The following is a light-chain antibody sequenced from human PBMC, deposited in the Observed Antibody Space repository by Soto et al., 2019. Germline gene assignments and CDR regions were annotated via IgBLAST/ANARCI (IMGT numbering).Light chain of an antibody. CDR1: SSDVGGYNY. CDR3: TSYTSSGAPYV. J-gene: IGLJ1*01. V-gene: IGLV2-14*01. CDR2: EVS. Sequence: QSVLTQPASVSGSPGQSITISCTGTSSDVGGYNYVSWYQQHPGKAPRPMIYEVSDRPSGVSNRFSGSKSGNTASLTISGLQAEDEADYYCTSYTSSGAPYVFGTGTKVTVL.